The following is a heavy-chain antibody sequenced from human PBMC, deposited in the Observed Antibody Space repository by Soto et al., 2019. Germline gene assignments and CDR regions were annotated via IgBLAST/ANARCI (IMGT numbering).Heavy chain of an antibody. CDR3: GTTFEY. CDR2: INNDGSRT. J-gene: IGHJ4*02. D-gene: IGHD1-1*01. CDR1: GFRFSTYG. Sequence: GGSLRLSCAASGFRFSTYGMHWVRQVPGEGLVWVSSINNDGSRTWYADSVRGRIAMSRDNARNLVYLQMNSLRAEDTAVYYCGTTFEYWGQGALVTVSS. V-gene: IGHV3-74*01.